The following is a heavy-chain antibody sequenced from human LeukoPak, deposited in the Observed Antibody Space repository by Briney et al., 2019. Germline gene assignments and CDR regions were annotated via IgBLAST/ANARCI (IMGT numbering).Heavy chain of an antibody. CDR2: ISINGGST. Sequence: PGGSLRPSCAASGFTFSSYAMHWVRQAPGKGLEYVSGISINGGSTYHAHSVKGRFTISRDNSKNTLYLQMGSLRAEDMAVYYCARTDRLQAFDIWGEGTMVTVSS. CDR1: GFTFSSYA. J-gene: IGHJ3*02. CDR3: ARTDRLQAFDI. V-gene: IGHV3-64*01.